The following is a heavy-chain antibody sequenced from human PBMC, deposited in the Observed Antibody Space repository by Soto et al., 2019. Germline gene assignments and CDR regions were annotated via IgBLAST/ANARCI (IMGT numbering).Heavy chain of an antibody. V-gene: IGHV3-23*01. Sequence: EVQLLESGGGLVQPGGSLRLSCAASGFTFSSYAMSWVRQAPGKGLEWVSAISGSGGSTYYADSVKGRFTISRDNSKNTLYLQMNSRRAEDTAVYYCAKGGWCSGGSCYDYWGQGTLVTVSS. D-gene: IGHD2-15*01. CDR3: AKGGWCSGGSCYDY. J-gene: IGHJ4*02. CDR1: GFTFSSYA. CDR2: ISGSGGST.